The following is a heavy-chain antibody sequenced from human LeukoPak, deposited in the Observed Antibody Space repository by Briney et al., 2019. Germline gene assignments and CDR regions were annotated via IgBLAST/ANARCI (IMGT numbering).Heavy chain of an antibody. CDR1: RFTFSSYG. CDR2: ISYDGSNK. J-gene: IGHJ4*02. Sequence: GRSLRLSCAASRFTFSSYGMHWVRQAPGKGLEWVAVISYDGSNKYYADSVKGRFTISRDNSKNTLYLQMNSLRAEDTAVYYCAKDLGHGRDDYCTNGVCYPDYWGQGTLVTVSS. D-gene: IGHD2-8*01. CDR3: AKDLGHGRDDYCTNGVCYPDY. V-gene: IGHV3-30*18.